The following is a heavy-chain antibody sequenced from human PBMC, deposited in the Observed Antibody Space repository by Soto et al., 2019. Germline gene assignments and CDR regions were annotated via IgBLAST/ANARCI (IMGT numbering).Heavy chain of an antibody. V-gene: IGHV1-69*13. D-gene: IGHD2-15*01. CDR3: ERPPRPRDRYYYGMDV. J-gene: IGHJ6*02. Sequence: SVKVSCKASGGTFSSYAISWVRQAPGQGLEWMGGIIPIFGTANYAQKFQGRVTITADESTSTAYMELSSLRSEDTAVYYCERPPRPRDRYYYGMDVWGQGTTVTVSS. CDR1: GGTFSSYA. CDR2: IIPIFGTA.